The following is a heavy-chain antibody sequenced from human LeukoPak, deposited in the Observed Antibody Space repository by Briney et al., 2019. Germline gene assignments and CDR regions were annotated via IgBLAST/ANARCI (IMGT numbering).Heavy chain of an antibody. J-gene: IGHJ4*02. CDR3: ASLYCSSISCYADY. CDR2: IYYSGST. D-gene: IGHD2-2*01. Sequence: PSETLSLTCTVSGGSISSYYWSWIRQPPGKGLEWIGYIYYSGSTNYNPSLKSRVTISVDTSKNQFSLKLSSVTAADTAVCYCASLYCSSISCYADYWGQGTLVTVSS. V-gene: IGHV4-59*01. CDR1: GGSISSYY.